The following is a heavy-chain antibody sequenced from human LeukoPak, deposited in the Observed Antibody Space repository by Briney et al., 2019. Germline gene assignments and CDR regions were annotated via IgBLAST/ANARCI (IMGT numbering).Heavy chain of an antibody. Sequence: ASVKVSCKASGYTFTSYGISWVRQAPGQGLEWMGWISAYNGNTNYAQKLQGRVTITADESTSTAYMELSSLRSEDTAVYYCARGDNIVGAAYYFDYWGQGTLVTVSS. CDR1: GYTFTSYG. CDR2: ISAYNGNT. J-gene: IGHJ4*02. V-gene: IGHV1-18*01. D-gene: IGHD1-26*01. CDR3: ARGDNIVGAAYYFDY.